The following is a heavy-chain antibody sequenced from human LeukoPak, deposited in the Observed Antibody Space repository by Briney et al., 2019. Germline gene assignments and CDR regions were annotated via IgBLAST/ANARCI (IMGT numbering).Heavy chain of an antibody. Sequence: PGGSLRLSCAASGFTFSSYGMHWVRQAPGKGLEWVAVIWYDGSNKYYADSVKGRFTISKDNSKNTLYLQMNSLRAEDTAVYYCARAMVRGVPGGGFDPCGQGTLVTVSS. J-gene: IGHJ5*02. V-gene: IGHV3-33*01. D-gene: IGHD3-10*01. CDR2: IWYDGSNK. CDR1: GFTFSSYG. CDR3: ARAMVRGVPGGGFDP.